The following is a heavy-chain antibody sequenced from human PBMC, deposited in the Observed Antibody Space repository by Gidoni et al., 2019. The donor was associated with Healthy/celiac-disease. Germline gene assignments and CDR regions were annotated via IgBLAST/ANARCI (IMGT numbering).Heavy chain of an antibody. J-gene: IGHJ4*02. CDR3: ARIWVAPEQTFAYFDY. V-gene: IGHV3-21*01. Sequence: EVQLVESGGGLVKPGGSLRLSCAASGFTFSSSSMNWVRQAPGKGLEWVSSISSSSSYIYYADSVKGRFTISRDNAKNSLYLQMNSLRAEDTAVYYCARIWVAPEQTFAYFDYWGQGTLVTVSS. CDR2: ISSSSSYI. CDR1: GFTFSSSS. D-gene: IGHD5-12*01.